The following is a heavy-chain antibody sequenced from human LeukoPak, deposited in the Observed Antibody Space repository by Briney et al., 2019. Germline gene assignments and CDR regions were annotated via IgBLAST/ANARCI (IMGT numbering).Heavy chain of an antibody. D-gene: IGHD3-9*01. J-gene: IGHJ4*02. CDR3: ARGSMLTGYPFNE. CDR1: GGSFSGYY. Sequence: SETLSLTCAAYGGSFSGYYWSWLRQPPGKGLEWIGEINHSGSTNYNPSLKSRVTISVDTSKNQFSLKLSSVSAADTAVYYCARGSMLTGYPFNECGQGTLVSVSS. V-gene: IGHV4-34*01. CDR2: INHSGST.